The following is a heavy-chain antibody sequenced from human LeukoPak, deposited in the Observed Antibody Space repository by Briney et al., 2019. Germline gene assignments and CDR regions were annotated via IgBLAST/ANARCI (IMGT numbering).Heavy chain of an antibody. V-gene: IGHV4-59*08. Sequence: SETLSLTCTVSGGSISSYYWSWIRQPPGKGLELIGYIYNSGSTNYNPSLKSRVTISVDTSKNQFSLRLGSVTAADTAVYYCARRRASGFGELFDFWGQGTLVTVSS. J-gene: IGHJ4*02. D-gene: IGHD3-10*01. CDR2: IYNSGST. CDR3: ARRRASGFGELFDF. CDR1: GGSISSYY.